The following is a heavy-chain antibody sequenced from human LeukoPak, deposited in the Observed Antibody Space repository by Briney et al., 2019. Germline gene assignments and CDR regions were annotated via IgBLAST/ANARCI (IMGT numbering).Heavy chain of an antibody. CDR3: ARFLEWLLLDY. V-gene: IGHV4-30-4*01. Sequence: PSETLSLTCTVSGGSISSGDYYWSWIRQPPGKGLVWIGYIYYSGSTYYNPSLKSRVTISVDTSKNQFSLKLSSVTAADTAVYYCARFLEWLLLDYWGQGTLVTVSS. J-gene: IGHJ4*02. D-gene: IGHD3-3*01. CDR1: GGSISSGDYY. CDR2: IYYSGST.